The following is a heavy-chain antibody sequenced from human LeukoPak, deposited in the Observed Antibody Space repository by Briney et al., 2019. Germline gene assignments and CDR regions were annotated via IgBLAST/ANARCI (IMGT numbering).Heavy chain of an antibody. Sequence: GGSLRLSCAVSGFTSYNHAMHWVRQASGKGLEWVAGIMWRSGSTGYGDSVRGRFTISRDNAKKSLYLQMNGLRVEDTAFYYCTKDLTPGGADVWGQGTTVTVSS. CDR3: TKDLTPGGADV. CDR2: IMWRSGST. V-gene: IGHV3-9*02. D-gene: IGHD3-10*01. CDR1: GFTSYNHA. J-gene: IGHJ6*02.